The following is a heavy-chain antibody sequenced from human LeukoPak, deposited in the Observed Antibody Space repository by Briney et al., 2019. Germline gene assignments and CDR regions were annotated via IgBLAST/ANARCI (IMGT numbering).Heavy chain of an antibody. V-gene: IGHV3-9*03. Sequence: PGGSLRLSCAASGFTFDDYAMHWVRQAPGKGLEWVSGISWNSGSIGYADSVKGRFTISRDNAKNSLYLQMNSLRAEDMALYYCAKSRDSGYDMWGEFDPWGQGTLVTVSS. CDR3: AKSRDSGYDMWGEFDP. D-gene: IGHD5-12*01. CDR1: GFTFDDYA. CDR2: ISWNSGSI. J-gene: IGHJ5*02.